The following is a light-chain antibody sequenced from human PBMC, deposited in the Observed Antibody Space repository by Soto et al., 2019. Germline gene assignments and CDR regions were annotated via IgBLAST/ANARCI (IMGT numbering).Light chain of an antibody. J-gene: IGKJ4*01. Sequence: PGERATLSCWASQSLRSSYLAWYQRKPGQAPRLLMFGASRRATGIPDRFNGSGSGTDFILTISSLEPEDFAVYYCQQRSSWPLTFGGGTRVE. CDR1: QSLRSSY. CDR2: GAS. CDR3: QQRSSWPLT. V-gene: IGKV3D-20*02.